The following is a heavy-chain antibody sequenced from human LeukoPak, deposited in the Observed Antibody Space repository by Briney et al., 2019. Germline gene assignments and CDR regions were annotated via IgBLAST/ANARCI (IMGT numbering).Heavy chain of an antibody. Sequence: SETLSLTCTVSGGSISSYYWTWVRQPPGKGLEWIGYIYYSGSTNYNPSLKSRVTISVGTCKNQFSMKLRSVTAADTAVYYCASMSPSSWYFDYWGQGTLVTVSS. CDR1: GGSISSYY. CDR3: ASMSPSSWYFDY. D-gene: IGHD6-13*01. J-gene: IGHJ4*02. CDR2: IYYSGST. V-gene: IGHV4-59*01.